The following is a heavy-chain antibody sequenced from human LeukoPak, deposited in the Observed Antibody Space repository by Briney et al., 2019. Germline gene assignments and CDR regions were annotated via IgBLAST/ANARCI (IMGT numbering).Heavy chain of an antibody. D-gene: IGHD3-22*01. J-gene: IGHJ4*02. CDR1: GGSISSYQ. CDR2: IFHSGST. V-gene: IGHV4-4*02. Sequence: SETLSLTCTVSGGSISSYQWSWVRQPPGKGLEWIGEIFHSGSTNYNPSLKSRVTISVDKSKNQFSLNLSSVTAADTAVYFCAVTNYYDSDGYYHGFGYWGQGTLVTVSS. CDR3: AVTNYYDSDGYYHGFGY.